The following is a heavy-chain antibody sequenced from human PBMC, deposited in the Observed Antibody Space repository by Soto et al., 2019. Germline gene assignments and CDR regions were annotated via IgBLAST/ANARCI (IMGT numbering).Heavy chain of an antibody. J-gene: IGHJ6*02. D-gene: IGHD3-22*01. Sequence: ASVKVSCKASGYTFTSYDINWVRQATGQGLEWMGWMNPNSGNTGYAQKFQGRVTMTRNTSISTAYMELSSLSSEDTAVYCCARGGLTMRVEPVGGEVWGQGTTVTVSS. CDR3: ARGGLTMRVEPVGGEV. CDR2: MNPNSGNT. V-gene: IGHV1-8*01. CDR1: GYTFTSYD.